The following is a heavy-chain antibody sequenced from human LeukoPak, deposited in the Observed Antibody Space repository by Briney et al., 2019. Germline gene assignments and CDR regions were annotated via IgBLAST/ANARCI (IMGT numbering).Heavy chain of an antibody. Sequence: SETLSLTCTVSGGSISNGGYYWSWIRQHPGKGLEWIGYIYYSGSTYYNPSLKSRVTISVDTSKNQFSLKLSSVTAADTAVYYCARASYDFWSGYYTDYYGMDVWGQGTTVTVSS. CDR3: ARASYDFWSGYYTDYYGMDV. CDR2: IYYSGST. V-gene: IGHV4-31*03. J-gene: IGHJ6*02. D-gene: IGHD3-3*01. CDR1: GGSISNGGYY.